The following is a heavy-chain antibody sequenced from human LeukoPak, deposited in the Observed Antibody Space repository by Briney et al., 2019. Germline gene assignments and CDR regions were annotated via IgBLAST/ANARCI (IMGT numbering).Heavy chain of an antibody. CDR3: AKGGSGWSWFDY. V-gene: IGHV3-23*01. CDR2: ISGTDGST. Sequence: GGSLRLSCAASGFTFSSYAMSWVRQAPGKGLEWVSAISGTDGSTYYADSVKGRFTISRDNSKNTLYLQMNSLRAEGTAVYYCAKGGSGWSWFDYWGQGTLVTVSS. D-gene: IGHD6-19*01. J-gene: IGHJ4*02. CDR1: GFTFSSYA.